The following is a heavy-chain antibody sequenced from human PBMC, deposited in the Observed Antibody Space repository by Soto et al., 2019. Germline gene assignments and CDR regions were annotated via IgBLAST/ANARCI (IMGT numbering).Heavy chain of an antibody. J-gene: IGHJ4*02. CDR1: GGSFSGYY. CDR3: ARGLNWNYIDY. V-gene: IGHV4-34*01. CDR2: INHSGST. D-gene: IGHD1-1*01. Sequence: PSETLSLTCAVYGGSFSGYYWSWIRQPPGKGLEWIGEINHSGSTNYNPSLKSRVTISVDTSKNQFSLKLSSVTAADTAVYYCARGLNWNYIDYWGQGTLVNVSS.